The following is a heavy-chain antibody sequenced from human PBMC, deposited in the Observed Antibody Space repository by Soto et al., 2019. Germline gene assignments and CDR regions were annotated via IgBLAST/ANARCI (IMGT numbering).Heavy chain of an antibody. V-gene: IGHV1-69*12. D-gene: IGHD6-13*01. CDR3: AGVPSIAAAAKRSLGYYYYYGMDV. CDR1: GGTFSSYA. Sequence: QVQLVQSGAEVKKPGSSVKVSCKASGGTFSSYAISWVRQAPGQGLEWMGGIIPIFGTANYAPKFQGRVTITADESTSTAYMELSSLRSEDTAVYYCAGVPSIAAAAKRSLGYYYYYGMDVWGQGTTVTVSS. CDR2: IIPIFGTA. J-gene: IGHJ6*02.